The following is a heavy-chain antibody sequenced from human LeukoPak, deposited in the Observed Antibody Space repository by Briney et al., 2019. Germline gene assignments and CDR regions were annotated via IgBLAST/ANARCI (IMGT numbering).Heavy chain of an antibody. D-gene: IGHD7-27*01. J-gene: IGHJ5*02. CDR2: IYYSGNT. CDR3: ARLLNGGVAHWFDP. Sequence: PSETLSLTCTVSGGSISNSNYYWGWIRQPPGKGLEWIGNIYYSGNTYYNSSLKTRVTISVDTSKNQFSLKLSSVTAAGTAVYYCARLLNGGVAHWFDPWGQGTLVTVSS. CDR1: GGSISNSNYY. V-gene: IGHV4-39*01.